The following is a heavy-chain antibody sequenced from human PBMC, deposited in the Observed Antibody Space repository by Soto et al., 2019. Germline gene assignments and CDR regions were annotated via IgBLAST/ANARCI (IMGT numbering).Heavy chain of an antibody. D-gene: IGHD3-3*01. CDR1: GFTFSSYA. CDR2: ISSNGGST. Sequence: GGSLRLSCAASGFTFSSYAMHWVRQAPGKGLEYVSAISSNGGSTYYADSVKGRFTISRDNSKNTLYLQMGSLRAEDMAVYYCARDRAFNLWSGSQSYYYYMDVWGKGTTVTVSS. V-gene: IGHV3-64*02. J-gene: IGHJ6*03. CDR3: ARDRAFNLWSGSQSYYYYMDV.